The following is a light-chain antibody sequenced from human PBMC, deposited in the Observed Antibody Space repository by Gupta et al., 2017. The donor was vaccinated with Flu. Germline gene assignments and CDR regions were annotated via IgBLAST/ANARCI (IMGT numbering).Light chain of an antibody. CDR2: DVN. V-gene: IGLV2-14*03. CDR1: SSDIGGYNY. CDR3: DSYTSSRTRV. J-gene: IGLJ1*01. Sequence: SITNSCTGTSSDIGGYNYVSWYQQHPGNAPKLMIYDVNNRPSGVSNRFSASKSGNTASLTISGLQAEDEADYYCDSYTSSRTRVFGTGTKVTVL.